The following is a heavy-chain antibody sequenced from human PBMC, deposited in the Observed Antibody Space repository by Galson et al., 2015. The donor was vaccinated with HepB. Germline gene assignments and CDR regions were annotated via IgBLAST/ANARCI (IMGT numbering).Heavy chain of an antibody. J-gene: IGHJ4*02. Sequence: SLRLSCAASGFTFSTYSMNWVRQAPGKGLEWISYISSSGRMWYADSAKGRFTISRDDAKNSLYLQMNSLRAEDTAMYYCARGGAYDLWEVDYWGQGTLVTVSS. V-gene: IGHV3-48*04. CDR1: GFTFSTYS. CDR3: ARGGAYDLWEVDY. CDR2: ISSSGRM. D-gene: IGHD3-3*01.